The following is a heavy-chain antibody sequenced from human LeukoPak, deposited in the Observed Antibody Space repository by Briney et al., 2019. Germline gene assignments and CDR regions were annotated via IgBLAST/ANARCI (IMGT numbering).Heavy chain of an antibody. D-gene: IGHD3-22*01. V-gene: IGHV3-64*04. CDR3: ARVFNYYDSSGQHTLDY. Sequence: GGSLRLSCSVSGLTFSSYAMHWVRQAPGKGLQYVSSISSNGDSTYYAASVKGRFTISRDNSKNTLYLQMNSLRAGDTAVYYCARVFNYYDSSGQHTLDYWGQGTLVTVSS. CDR2: ISSNGDST. CDR1: GLTFSSYA. J-gene: IGHJ4*02.